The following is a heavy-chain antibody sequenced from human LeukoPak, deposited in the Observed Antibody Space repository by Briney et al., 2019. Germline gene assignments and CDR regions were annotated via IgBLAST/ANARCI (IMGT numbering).Heavy chain of an antibody. J-gene: IGHJ4*02. CDR1: GFTFSNYV. CDR2: ISTSGGTT. CDR3: AKTSGNLEY. D-gene: IGHD2-15*01. V-gene: IGHV3-23*01. Sequence: GGSLRLSCAASGFTFSNYVMTWVRQAPGKGLEWVSVISTSGGTTYYADSVKGRFTISRDNSKNTLYLQMNSLRAEDTAVYYCAKTSGNLEYWGQGTLVTVSS.